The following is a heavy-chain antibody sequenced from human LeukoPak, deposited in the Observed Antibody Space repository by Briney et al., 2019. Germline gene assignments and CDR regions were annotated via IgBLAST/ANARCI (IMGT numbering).Heavy chain of an antibody. CDR1: GYTLTELS. Sequence: ASVKVSCKVSGYTLTELSMHWVRQAPGKGLEWMGGFDPEDGETIYAQKSQGRVTMTEDTSTDTAYMELSSLRSEDTAVYYCATVLTMVRGVIAFDYWGQGTLVTVSS. V-gene: IGHV1-24*01. CDR3: ATVLTMVRGVIAFDY. D-gene: IGHD3-10*01. CDR2: FDPEDGET. J-gene: IGHJ4*02.